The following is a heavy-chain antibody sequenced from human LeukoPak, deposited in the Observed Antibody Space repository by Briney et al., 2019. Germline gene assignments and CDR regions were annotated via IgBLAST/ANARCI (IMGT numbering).Heavy chain of an antibody. V-gene: IGHV4-30-4*08. J-gene: IGHJ4*02. CDR1: GGSISSGDYY. D-gene: IGHD2-15*01. CDR2: IYYSGST. CDR3: ARDNTPSRRCSGGSCQYYFDY. Sequence: SQTLSLTCTVSGGSISSGDYYWSWIRQPPGKGLEWIGYIYYSGSTYYNPSLKSRVTISVDTSKNQFSLKLSSVTAADTAVYYCARDNTPSRRCSGGSCQYYFDYWGQGTLVTVSS.